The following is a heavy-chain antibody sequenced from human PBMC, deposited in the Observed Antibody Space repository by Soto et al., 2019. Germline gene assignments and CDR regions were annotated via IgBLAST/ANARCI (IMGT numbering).Heavy chain of an antibody. Sequence: PSETLSLTCAVYGGSFSGYYWSWIRQPPGKGLEWIGEINHSGSTNYNPSLKSRVTISVDTSKNQFSLKLSSVTAADTAVYYCARGGRGPWDTRRDYYYYYMDVWGKGTTVTVSS. CDR2: INHSGST. D-gene: IGHD1-26*01. CDR1: GGSFSGYY. V-gene: IGHV4-34*01. J-gene: IGHJ6*03. CDR3: ARGGRGPWDTRRDYYYYYMDV.